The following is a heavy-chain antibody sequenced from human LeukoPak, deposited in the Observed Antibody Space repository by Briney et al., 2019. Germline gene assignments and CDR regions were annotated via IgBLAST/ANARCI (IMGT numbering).Heavy chain of an antibody. CDR2: IYHSGST. D-gene: IGHD7-27*01. Sequence: SETLSLTCTVPGYSISSGYYWGWIRQPPGKGLEWIGSIYHSGSTYYNPSLKSRVTISVDTSKNQFSLKLSSVTAADTAVYYCARLNGANWFDPWGQGTLVTVSS. V-gene: IGHV4-38-2*02. CDR1: GYSISSGYY. J-gene: IGHJ5*02. CDR3: ARLNGANWFDP.